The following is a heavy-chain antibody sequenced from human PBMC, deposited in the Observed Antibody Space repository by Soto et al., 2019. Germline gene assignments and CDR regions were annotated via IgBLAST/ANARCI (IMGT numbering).Heavy chain of an antibody. CDR1: GYTLTELS. Sequence: ASVKVSCKVSGYTLTELSMHWVRQAPRKGLEWMGGFDPEDGETIYAQKFQGRVTMTEDTSTDTAYMELSSLRSEDTAVYYCATDSFYRSRGYDSFDYWGQGTLVTVSS. D-gene: IGHD5-12*01. CDR3: ATDSFYRSRGYDSFDY. J-gene: IGHJ4*02. CDR2: FDPEDGET. V-gene: IGHV1-24*01.